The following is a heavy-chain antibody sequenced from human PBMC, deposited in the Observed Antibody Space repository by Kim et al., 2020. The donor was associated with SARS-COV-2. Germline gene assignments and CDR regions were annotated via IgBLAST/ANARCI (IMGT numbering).Heavy chain of an antibody. CDR1: GGSISSGGYS. D-gene: IGHD4-17*01. J-gene: IGHJ5*02. CDR2: IYHSGST. CDR3: ARDNGDLHATGWFDP. Sequence: SETLSLTCAVSGGSISSGGYSWSWIRQPPGKGLEWIGYIYHSGSTYYNPSLKSRVTISVDRSKNQFSLKLSSVTAADTAVYYCARDNGDLHATGWFDPWGQGTLVTVSS. V-gene: IGHV4-30-2*01.